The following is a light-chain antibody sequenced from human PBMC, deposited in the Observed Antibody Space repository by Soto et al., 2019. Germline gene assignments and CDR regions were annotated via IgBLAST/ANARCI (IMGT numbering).Light chain of an antibody. Sequence: SYELTQPPSVSVSPGQTTSITCSGDNLGAKFTSWYQQRPGQSPVQVNYQDKERPAGIPEPFSGSNSGNTDTLTISATHAMDEADYYWQAWDSGTAVFGGGTKLTVL. CDR2: QDK. CDR1: NLGAKF. J-gene: IGLJ2*01. V-gene: IGLV3-1*01. CDR3: QAWDSGTAV.